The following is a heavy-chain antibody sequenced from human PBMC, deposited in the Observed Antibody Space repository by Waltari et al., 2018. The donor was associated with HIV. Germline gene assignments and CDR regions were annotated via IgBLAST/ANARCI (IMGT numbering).Heavy chain of an antibody. D-gene: IGHD6-6*01. CDR1: GGSFSGYY. Sequence: QVQLQQWGAGLLKPSETLSLTCAVYGGSFSGYYWSWIRQPPGKGLEWIGEINQSGSTNYNPSLKSRVTISVDTSKNQFSLKLSSVTAADTAVYYCARGPSSSSGSPKPPPGYGMDVWGQGTTVTVSS. J-gene: IGHJ6*02. CDR3: ARGPSSSSGSPKPPPGYGMDV. CDR2: INQSGST. V-gene: IGHV4-34*01.